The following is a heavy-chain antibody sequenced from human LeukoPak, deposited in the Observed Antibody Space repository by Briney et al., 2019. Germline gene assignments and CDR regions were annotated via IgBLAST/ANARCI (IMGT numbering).Heavy chain of an antibody. J-gene: IGHJ3*02. CDR2: IIPIFGTA. CDR1: GGTFSSYA. D-gene: IGHD6-25*01. CDR3: ARVAADAFDI. Sequence: SVKVSCKASGGTFSSYAISWVRQAPVQGLEWMGGIIPIFGTANYAQKFQGRVTITTDESTSTAYMGLSSLRSEDTAVYYCARVAADAFDIWGQGTMVTVSS. V-gene: IGHV1-69*05.